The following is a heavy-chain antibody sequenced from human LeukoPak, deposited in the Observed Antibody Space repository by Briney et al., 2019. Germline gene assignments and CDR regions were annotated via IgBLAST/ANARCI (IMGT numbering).Heavy chain of an antibody. CDR2: ISGGGDST. CDR1: GFTFSSYA. V-gene: IGHV3-23*01. J-gene: IGHJ4*02. CDR3: AKSTYYDFWSGYYSDY. Sequence: GGSLRLSCAASGFTFSSYAMSWVRQAPGKGLEWVSAISGGGDSTYYAESVKGRFTISRDNSKNTLFLQMNSLRAEDMAVYYCAKSTYYDFWSGYYSDYWGQGTPVTVSS. D-gene: IGHD3-3*01.